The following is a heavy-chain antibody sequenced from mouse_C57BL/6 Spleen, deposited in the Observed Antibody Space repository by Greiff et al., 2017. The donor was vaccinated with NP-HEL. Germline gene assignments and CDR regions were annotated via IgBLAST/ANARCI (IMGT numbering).Heavy chain of an antibody. V-gene: IGHV7-3*01. CDR2: IRNKANGYTT. CDR1: GFTFTDYY. Sequence: EVQVVESGGGLVQPGGSLSLSCAASGFTFTDYYMSWVRQPPGKALEWLGFIRNKANGYTTEYSASVKGRFTISRDNSQSILYLQMNALRAEDSATYYCARYGDGGFAYWGQGTLVTVSA. D-gene: IGHD3-3*01. J-gene: IGHJ3*01. CDR3: ARYGDGGFAY.